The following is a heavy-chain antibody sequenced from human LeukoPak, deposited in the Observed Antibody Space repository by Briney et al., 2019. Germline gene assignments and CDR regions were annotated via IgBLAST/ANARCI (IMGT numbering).Heavy chain of an antibody. CDR2: ISSSSTII. J-gene: IGHJ4*02. CDR3: ARWFTSGRGFFDY. D-gene: IGHD6-19*01. Sequence: HSGGSLRLSCAASGFTFSHYSMNWVRQAPGKGLEWVSYISSSSTIIYYADSVKGRFTISRDNAKNSLYLQMNSLRDEDTAVYYCARWFTSGRGFFDYWGQGILVTVSS. CDR1: GFTFSHYS. V-gene: IGHV3-48*02.